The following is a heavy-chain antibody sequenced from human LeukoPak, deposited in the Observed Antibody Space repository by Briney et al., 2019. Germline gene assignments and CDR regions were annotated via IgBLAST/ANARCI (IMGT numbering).Heavy chain of an antibody. CDR1: GFTFDDSA. V-gene: IGHV3-43*02. D-gene: IGHD5-18*01. CDR3: AKGIQMAGPIIQH. J-gene: IGHJ1*01. Sequence: GGSLRLSCAASGFTFDDSAMHWVRQAPGKGLEWVSLISGDGGSTYYADSVKGRFTISRDNSKNSLSLQMNSLRTEDTALYFCAKGIQMAGPIIQHWGQGTLVTVSS. CDR2: ISGDGGST.